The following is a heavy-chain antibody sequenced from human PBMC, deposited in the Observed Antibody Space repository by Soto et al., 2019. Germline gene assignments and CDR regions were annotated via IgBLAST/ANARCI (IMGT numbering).Heavy chain of an antibody. Sequence: QVQLVQSGAEVKKPGSSVKVSCKASGGTFSSYAISWVRQAPGQGLEWMGGIIPIFGTANYAQKFQGRVTITADESTSTAYMELSSLRSEDTAVYYCARGEGWLQLRSGWGYYYGMDVWGQGTTVTVSS. J-gene: IGHJ6*02. CDR1: GGTFSSYA. CDR2: IIPIFGTA. D-gene: IGHD5-12*01. V-gene: IGHV1-69*12. CDR3: ARGEGWLQLRSGWGYYYGMDV.